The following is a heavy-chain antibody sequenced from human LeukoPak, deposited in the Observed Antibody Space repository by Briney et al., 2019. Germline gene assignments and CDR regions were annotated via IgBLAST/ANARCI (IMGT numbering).Heavy chain of an antibody. CDR1: GFTFSSYA. V-gene: IGHV3-23*01. D-gene: IGHD5-24*01. J-gene: IGHJ4*02. Sequence: GGSLRLSCAASGFTFSSYAMSWVRQAPGKGLEWVSAISGSGGSTYYADSVKGRFTISRDNSRNTLYLQMNSLRAEDTAVYYCAKVEMATIYFDYWGQGTLVTVSS. CDR3: AKVEMATIYFDY. CDR2: ISGSGGST.